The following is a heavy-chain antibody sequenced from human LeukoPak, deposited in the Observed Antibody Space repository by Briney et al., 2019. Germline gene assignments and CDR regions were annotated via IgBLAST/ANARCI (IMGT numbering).Heavy chain of an antibody. CDR3: ARRDYGVPFDP. J-gene: IGHJ5*02. Sequence: SETLSLTCAVYGGSFSGYYWSWIRQPPGKGLEWIGEINHSGSTNYNPSLKSRVTISADTSRNQFSLKLSSVTAADTAVYYCARRDYGVPFDPWGPGTLVTVSS. CDR2: INHSGST. V-gene: IGHV4-34*01. D-gene: IGHD4-17*01. CDR1: GGSFSGYY.